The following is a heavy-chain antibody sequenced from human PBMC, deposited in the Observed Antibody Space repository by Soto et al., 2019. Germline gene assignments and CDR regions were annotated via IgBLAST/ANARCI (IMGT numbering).Heavy chain of an antibody. CDR3: ARDLWGYCGTDCFPLDV. CDR2: MYNTGST. V-gene: IGHV4-59*01. J-gene: IGHJ6*02. Sequence: SETLSLTCTVSGGAISRYYWSWIRQPPGKGLEWIGYMYNTGSTVYNPSFKSRVTISVDTSKNQFSLQLNSVTAADTAVYYCARDLWGYCGTDCFPLDVWGQGTTVTVSS. CDR1: GGAISRYY. D-gene: IGHD2-21*02.